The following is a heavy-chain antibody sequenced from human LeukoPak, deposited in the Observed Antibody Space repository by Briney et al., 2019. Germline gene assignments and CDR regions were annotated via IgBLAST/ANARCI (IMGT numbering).Heavy chain of an antibody. J-gene: IGHJ4*02. CDR2: INHSGST. V-gene: IGHV4-34*01. Sequence: SETLSLTCAVYGGSFSDYYWTWIRQPPGKGLEWIGEINHSGSTNYNPSLKSRVTISVDTSKNQFSLKLSSVTGADTAVYYCARPKYSSSWYFDYWGQGTLVTVSS. CDR3: ARPKYSSSWYFDY. CDR1: GGSFSDYY. D-gene: IGHD6-13*01.